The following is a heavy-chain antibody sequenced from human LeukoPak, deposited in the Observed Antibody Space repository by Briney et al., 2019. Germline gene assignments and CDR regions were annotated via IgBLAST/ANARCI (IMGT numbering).Heavy chain of an antibody. V-gene: IGHV3-7*01. Sequence: GGSLRLSCAASGFTFSSYWMSWVRQAPGKGLEWVANIKQDGSEKYYVDSVKGRFTISRDNAQNSLYLQMNSLRAEDTAVYYCARQKQWLAVYYFDYWGQGTLVTVSS. CDR1: GFTFSSYW. CDR2: IKQDGSEK. CDR3: ARQKQWLAVYYFDY. D-gene: IGHD6-19*01. J-gene: IGHJ4*02.